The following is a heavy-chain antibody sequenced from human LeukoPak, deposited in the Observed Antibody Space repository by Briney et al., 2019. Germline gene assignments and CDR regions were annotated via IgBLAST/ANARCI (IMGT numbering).Heavy chain of an antibody. V-gene: IGHV3-48*02. Sequence: PGGSLRLSCAASGFTFSSYSMSWVRQAPGKGLEWVAYISSSSSTLHYADPVKGRFTISRDNANNSLYLQMNSLRDEDTAVYYCARGRGYYYGMDVWGQGTTVTVSS. J-gene: IGHJ6*02. D-gene: IGHD3-10*01. CDR1: GFTFSSYS. CDR2: ISSSSSTL. CDR3: ARGRGYYYGMDV.